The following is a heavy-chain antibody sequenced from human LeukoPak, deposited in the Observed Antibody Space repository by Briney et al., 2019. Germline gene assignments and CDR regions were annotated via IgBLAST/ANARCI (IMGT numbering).Heavy chain of an antibody. V-gene: IGHV5-51*01. Sequence: LEWMGIIYPSDSDTRYSPPFQGQVTISVDKSINTAYLQWTSLKASDTAMYYCARGGGRGWLYFDYWGPGALVTVSS. D-gene: IGHD6-19*01. J-gene: IGHJ4*02. CDR2: IYPSDSDT. CDR3: ARGGGRGWLYFDY.